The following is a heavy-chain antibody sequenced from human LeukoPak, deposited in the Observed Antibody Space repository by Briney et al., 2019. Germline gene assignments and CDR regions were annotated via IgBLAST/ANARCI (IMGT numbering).Heavy chain of an antibody. CDR3: ARDVGRYFDWFDF. Sequence: GGSQRLSCAASGFTFSNYNMNWVRQAPGKGLEWVSSISGSTSYIYYADSVKGRFTISRDNAKNSVYLQMDNLRAEDTAVYYCARDVGRYFDWFDFWGQGTLVTVSS. D-gene: IGHD3-9*01. V-gene: IGHV3-21*06. CDR2: ISGSTSYI. CDR1: GFTFSNYN. J-gene: IGHJ4*02.